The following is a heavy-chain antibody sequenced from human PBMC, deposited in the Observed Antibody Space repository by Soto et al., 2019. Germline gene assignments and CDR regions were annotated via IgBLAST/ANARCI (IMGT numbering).Heavy chain of an antibody. J-gene: IGHJ4*02. D-gene: IGHD6-19*01. V-gene: IGHV4-61*01. CDR3: AREKRSSGWYGYDY. CDR2: IYYSGST. CDR1: GGSVSSGSYY. Sequence: SETLSLTCTVSGGSVSSGSYYWSWIRQPPGKGLEWIGYIYYSGSTNYNPSLKSRVTISVDTSKNQFSLKLSSVTAADTAVYYCAREKRSSGWYGYDYWGQGTLVTVSS.